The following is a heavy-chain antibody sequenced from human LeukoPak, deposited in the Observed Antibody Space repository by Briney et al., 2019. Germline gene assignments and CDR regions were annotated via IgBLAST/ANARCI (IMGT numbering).Heavy chain of an antibody. Sequence: PGGSLRLSCAASGSTFSSYAMSWVRQAPGKGLEWVSAISGSGGSTYYADSVKGRFTISRDNSKNTLYLQMNSLRAEDTAVYYCAKRGDSSGYPYYFDYWGQGTLVTVSS. D-gene: IGHD3-22*01. V-gene: IGHV3-23*01. CDR2: ISGSGGST. CDR1: GSTFSSYA. CDR3: AKRGDSSGYPYYFDY. J-gene: IGHJ4*02.